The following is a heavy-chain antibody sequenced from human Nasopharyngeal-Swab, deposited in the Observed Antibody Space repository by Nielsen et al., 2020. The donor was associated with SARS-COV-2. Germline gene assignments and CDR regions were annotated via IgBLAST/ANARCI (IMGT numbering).Heavy chain of an antibody. CDR2: IWYDGSNQ. Sequence: GGSLRLSCAASGFTFSSYGMHWVRQAPGKGLEWVAVIWYDGSNQYYADSVKGRFTISRDNSKNTLYLQMNSLRAEDTAVYYCARDFPFGGDVVYWGQGTLVTVSS. CDR1: GFTFSSYG. CDR3: ARDFPFGGDVVY. V-gene: IGHV3-33*01. J-gene: IGHJ4*02. D-gene: IGHD3-10*01.